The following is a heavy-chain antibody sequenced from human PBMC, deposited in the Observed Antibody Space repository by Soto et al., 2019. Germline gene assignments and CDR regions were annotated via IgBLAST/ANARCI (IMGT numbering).Heavy chain of an antibody. CDR1: GGSISSTTYY. Sequence: QLQLQESGPGLLKPSETLSLTCTVSGGSISSTTYYWGWIRQPPGKGLEWIGSIYYSGSTYYNPFLKSRVTISVDTSKNQFSLKLSSVTAADTAVYYCARRSGGSYNWFDPWGQGTLVTVSS. CDR2: IYYSGST. J-gene: IGHJ5*02. CDR3: ARRSGGSYNWFDP. D-gene: IGHD2-15*01. V-gene: IGHV4-39*01.